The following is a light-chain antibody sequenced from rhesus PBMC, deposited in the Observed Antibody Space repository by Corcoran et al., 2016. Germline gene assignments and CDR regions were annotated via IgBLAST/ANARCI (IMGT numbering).Light chain of an antibody. Sequence: QAAPTQSPSVSWSPGQSVTISCTGTSSDIGGYNYASWYRQQPGTTTKLMMYTVNMRPSGVSDRFSGSKSGNTASLTISGLQAEDEAYYYCSSYEARYTYIFGAGTRLTVL. CDR1: SSDIGGYNY. CDR3: SSYEARYTYI. CDR2: TVN. V-gene: IGLV2-11*01. J-gene: IGLJ1*01.